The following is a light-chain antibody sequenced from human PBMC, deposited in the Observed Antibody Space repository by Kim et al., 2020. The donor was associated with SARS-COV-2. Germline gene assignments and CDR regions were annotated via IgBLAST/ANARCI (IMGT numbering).Light chain of an antibody. CDR1: QGISKD. CDR3: QKYNGAPWT. Sequence: DIQMTQSPSSLSASVGDRVTITCRASQGISKDLAWYQQKPGNAPKLLIFAASAWQSGVPTRFSGSGSGTDFTLTISSLQPEDVATYYCQKYNGAPWTFGQGTKVEIK. J-gene: IGKJ1*01. V-gene: IGKV1-27*01. CDR2: AAS.